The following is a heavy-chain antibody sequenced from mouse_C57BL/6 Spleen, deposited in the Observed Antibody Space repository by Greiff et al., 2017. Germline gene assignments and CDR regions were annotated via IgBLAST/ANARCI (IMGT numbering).Heavy chain of an antibody. CDR1: GYTFTDYY. V-gene: IGHV1-26*01. Sequence: EVQLQQSGPELVKPGASVKISCKASGYTFTDYYMNWVKQSHGKSLEWIGDINPNNGGTSYNQKFKGKATLTVDKSSSTAYMELRSLTSEDSAVYYCARRYYDYGFDYWGQGTTLTGSS. D-gene: IGHD2-4*01. CDR3: ARRYYDYGFDY. CDR2: INPNNGGT. J-gene: IGHJ2*01.